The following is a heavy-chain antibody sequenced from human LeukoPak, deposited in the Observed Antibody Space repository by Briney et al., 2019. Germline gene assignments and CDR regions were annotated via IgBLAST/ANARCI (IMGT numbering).Heavy chain of an antibody. CDR2: ISSSSSYI. J-gene: IGHJ6*02. CDR1: GFTFSSYS. Sequence: GGSLRLSCAASGFTFSSYSMNWVRQAPGKGLDWVSSISSSSSYIYYADSVKGRFTISRDNAKNSLYLQMNSLRAEDTAVYYCARVGVGYCSGGSCYSSYYYYYGMDVWGQGTTVTVSS. V-gene: IGHV3-21*01. CDR3: ARVGVGYCSGGSCYSSYYYYYGMDV. D-gene: IGHD2-15*01.